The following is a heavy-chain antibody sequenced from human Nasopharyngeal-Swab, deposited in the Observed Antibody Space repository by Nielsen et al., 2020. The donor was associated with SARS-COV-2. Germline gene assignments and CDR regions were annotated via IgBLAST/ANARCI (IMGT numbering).Heavy chain of an antibody. CDR3: TWSGYDLDYYYMDV. V-gene: IGHV3-15*01. D-gene: IGHD5-12*01. CDR1: GFTFSNAW. J-gene: IGHJ6*03. Sequence: LSLTCAASGFTFSNAWMSWVRQAPGKGLEWVGRIKSKTDGGTTDYAAPVKGRFTISRDDSKNTLYLQMNSLKTEDTAVYYCTWSGYDLDYYYMDVWGKGTTVTVSS. CDR2: IKSKTDGGTT.